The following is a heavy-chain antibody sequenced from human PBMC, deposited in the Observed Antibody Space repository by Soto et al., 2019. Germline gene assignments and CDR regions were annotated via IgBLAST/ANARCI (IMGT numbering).Heavy chain of an antibody. J-gene: IGHJ4*02. CDR2: ISWNSGNI. Sequence: EVQLVETGGGLAQPGWSLRLSCAASGFAFDDYAMHWVRQAPGKGLEWVAGISWNSGNIDYADSVQGRFAVSRDNGKNSLYLQMNRLRREDTAFYYFAKVDRYRGSSEEPPFGYLGQGTLVTVSS. CDR1: GFAFDDYA. V-gene: IGHV3-9*01. CDR3: AKVDRYRGSSEEPPFGY. D-gene: IGHD1-26*01.